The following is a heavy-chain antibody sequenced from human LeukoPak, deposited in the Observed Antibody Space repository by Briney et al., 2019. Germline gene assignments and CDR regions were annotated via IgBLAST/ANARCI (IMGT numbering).Heavy chain of an antibody. V-gene: IGHV4-34*01. CDR2: INARGDT. J-gene: IGHJ5*02. CDR1: GWSFNDYY. D-gene: IGHD2-2*01. Sequence: SETLSLTCAVYGWSFNDYYWNWLRQPPGKGLEWIGEINARGDTNFNPSLKSRVTISVDTSKSQFSLRLTSMIAADTAVYYCARGQVPAARGYNWFDPWGQGTLVTVSS. CDR3: ARGQVPAARGYNWFDP.